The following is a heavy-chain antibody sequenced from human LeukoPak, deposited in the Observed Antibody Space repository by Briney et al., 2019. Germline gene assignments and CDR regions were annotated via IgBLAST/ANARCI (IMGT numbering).Heavy chain of an antibody. V-gene: IGHV4-59*06. D-gene: IGHD3-3*01. CDR3: AREHPRGYDFWSGPFDY. Sequence: SETLSLTCTVSGGSISSYYWSWIRQHPGKGLEWIGYIYYSGSTYYNPSLKSRVTISVDTSKNQFSLKLSSVTAADTAVYYCAREHPRGYDFWSGPFDYWGQGTLVTVSS. J-gene: IGHJ4*02. CDR1: GGSISSYY. CDR2: IYYSGST.